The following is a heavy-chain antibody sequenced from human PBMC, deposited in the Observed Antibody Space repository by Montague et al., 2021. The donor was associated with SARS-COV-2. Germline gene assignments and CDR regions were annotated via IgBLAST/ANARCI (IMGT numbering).Heavy chain of an antibody. J-gene: IGHJ4*02. CDR2: IDWDDDK. D-gene: IGHD3-9*01. CDR3: ARTYYDILTGYQILLDY. Sequence: PALVKPTQTLTLTCTFSGFSLSTSGMCVSWIRQPPGKALEWLARIDWDDDKYYSTSLKTRLTISKDTSKNQVVLTMTNMDPVDTATYYCARTYYDILTGYQILLDYWGQGTLVTVSS. V-gene: IGHV2-70*11. CDR1: GFSLSTSGMC.